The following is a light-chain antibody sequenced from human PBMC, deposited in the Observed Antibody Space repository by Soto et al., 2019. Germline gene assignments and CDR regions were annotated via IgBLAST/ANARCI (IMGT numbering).Light chain of an antibody. J-gene: IGKJ2*01. Sequence: IVLTQSPGTLSLSPGERVTLSCRASQSVSSNSLAWYLQKPGQAPRLLIYGASSRATGIPDRFSGSGSGTDFTLTISRLEPEDFAVYYCQQYGSSPPNTFGQGTKVDIK. CDR3: QQYGSSPPNT. CDR1: QSVSSNS. V-gene: IGKV3-20*01. CDR2: GAS.